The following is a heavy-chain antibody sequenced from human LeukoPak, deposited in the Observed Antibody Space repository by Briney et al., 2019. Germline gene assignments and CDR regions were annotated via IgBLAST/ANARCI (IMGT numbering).Heavy chain of an antibody. CDR3: ARDTAMFPNWFDP. D-gene: IGHD5-18*01. J-gene: IGHJ5*02. CDR2: INPNSGGT. Sequence: GASVKVSCKASGYIFTGYYMHWVRQAPGQGLEWMGWINPNSGGTNYAQKFQGRVTMTRDTSISTAYMELSRLRSDDTAVYYCARDTAMFPNWFDPWGQGTLVTVSS. V-gene: IGHV1-2*02. CDR1: GYIFTGYY.